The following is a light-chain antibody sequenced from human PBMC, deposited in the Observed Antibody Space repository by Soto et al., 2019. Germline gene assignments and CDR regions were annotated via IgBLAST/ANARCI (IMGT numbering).Light chain of an antibody. J-gene: IGKJ4*01. CDR2: GVS. Sequence: EILRTQSPGTLSLSPGESATLSCRASQSVSSSSLAWYQQKPGQAPRLLFFGVSNRAAGVPDRFGGSGSGTDFTLTISRLEPEDFAVYYCQQYGGSPLTFGGGTKVDIK. CDR1: QSVSSSS. V-gene: IGKV3-20*01. CDR3: QQYGGSPLT.